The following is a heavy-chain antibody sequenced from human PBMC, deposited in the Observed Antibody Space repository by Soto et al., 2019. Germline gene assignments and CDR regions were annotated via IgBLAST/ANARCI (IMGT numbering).Heavy chain of an antibody. V-gene: IGHV3-21*01. D-gene: IGHD3-9*01. CDR1: GFTFSSYS. CDR2: ISSSSSYI. CDR3: ARVYDILTGWRFDP. J-gene: IGHJ5*02. Sequence: GGSLRLSCAASGFTFSSYSMNWVRQAPGKGLEWVSSISSSSSYIYYADSVKGRFTISRDNAKNSLYLQMNSLRAEDTAVYYWARVYDILTGWRFDPWGQGTLVTVSS.